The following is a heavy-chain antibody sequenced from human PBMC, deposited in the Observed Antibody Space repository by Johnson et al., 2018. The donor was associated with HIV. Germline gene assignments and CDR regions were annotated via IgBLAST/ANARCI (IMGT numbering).Heavy chain of an antibody. CDR3: ARVGQKLVPVPRGAFDI. V-gene: IGHV3-13*04. D-gene: IGHD6-6*01. CDR1: GFTFSSYD. Sequence: VQLVESGGGLVQPGGSLRLSCAASGFTFSSYDMHWVRQATGKGLEWVSGIGSTGDTYYPGSVKGRFTISRQNAKNSLYLQINGLRAEDTALYYCARVGQKLVPVPRGAFDIWGQGTMVTVSS. J-gene: IGHJ3*02. CDR2: IGSTGDT.